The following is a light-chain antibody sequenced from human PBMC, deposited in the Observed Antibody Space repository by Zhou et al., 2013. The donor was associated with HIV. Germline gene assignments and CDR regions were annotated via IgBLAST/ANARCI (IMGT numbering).Light chain of an antibody. CDR1: QTISSNY. J-gene: IGKJ2*01. Sequence: EIVLTQSPGTLSLSPGEGATLSCRASQTISSNYLAWYQQKAGQAPRLLIYGASSRATGIPDRFSGSGSGTDFTLTITRLEPEDFAVYYCQQYGTSQYTFGQGTKLEIK. V-gene: IGKV3-20*01. CDR3: QQYGTSQYT. CDR2: GAS.